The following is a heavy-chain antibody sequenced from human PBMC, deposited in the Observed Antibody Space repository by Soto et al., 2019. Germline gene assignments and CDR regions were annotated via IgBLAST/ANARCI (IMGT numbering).Heavy chain of an antibody. J-gene: IGHJ6*02. CDR2: IIPIFGTA. D-gene: IGHD6-19*01. Sequence: SVKVSCKASGGTFSSYAISWVRQAPGQGLEWMGGIIPIFGTANYAQKFQGRVTITADESTSTAYMELSNLRSEDTAVYYCARRVAVAGNYYGMDVWGQGTTVTVSS. V-gene: IGHV1-69*13. CDR1: GGTFSSYA. CDR3: ARRVAVAGNYYGMDV.